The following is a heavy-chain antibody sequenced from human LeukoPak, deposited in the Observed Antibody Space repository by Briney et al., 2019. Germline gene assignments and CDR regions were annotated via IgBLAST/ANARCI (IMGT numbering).Heavy chain of an antibody. D-gene: IGHD4-11*01. CDR3: ARSVYSYYANWFDP. CDR1: GFVFSSYW. V-gene: IGHV3-74*01. CDR2: INSDGSST. Sequence: PGGSLRLSCAASGFVFSSYWMHWVRQAPGKGLVWVSRINSDGSSTTYADSVQGRFTISRDNAKNTLYLQMNSLRADDTAVYYCARSVYSYYANWFDPWGQGTLVTVSS. J-gene: IGHJ5*02.